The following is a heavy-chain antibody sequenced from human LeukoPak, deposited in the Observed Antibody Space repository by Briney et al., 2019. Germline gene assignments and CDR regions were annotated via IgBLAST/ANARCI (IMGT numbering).Heavy chain of an antibody. J-gene: IGHJ4*02. V-gene: IGHV3-48*03. CDR3: ARGDSIRAVADTVAFDY. Sequence: PGGSLRLSCAASGFTFSSYEMNWVRQAPGKGLEWVSYISSSGSTIYYADSVKGRFTISRDNAKNSLYLQMNSLRAEDTAVYYCARGDSIRAVADTVAFDYWGQGTLVTVSS. D-gene: IGHD6-19*01. CDR2: ISSSGSTI. CDR1: GFTFSSYE.